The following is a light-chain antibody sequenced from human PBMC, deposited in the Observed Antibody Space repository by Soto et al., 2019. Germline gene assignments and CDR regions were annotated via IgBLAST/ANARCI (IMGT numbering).Light chain of an antibody. CDR1: QSIFYSSYNKSC. V-gene: IGKV4-1*01. CDR2: WAS. Sequence: DNVMTQSPDSLAVSLGERATIKCKSSQSIFYSSYNKSCLAWYQQKSGQSPKLLISWASSRQSGVPDRFSGSGSGTDFNLTISSLKADHVALYYCQQSYSAPFTFGPGTKVDIK. CDR3: QQSYSAPFT. J-gene: IGKJ3*01.